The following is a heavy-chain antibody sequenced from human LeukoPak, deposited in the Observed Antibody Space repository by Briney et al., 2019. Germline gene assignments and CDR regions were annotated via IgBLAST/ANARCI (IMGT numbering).Heavy chain of an antibody. CDR3: ARDLRKGTYFDS. D-gene: IGHD3-10*01. CDR2: IWYDGSYK. J-gene: IGHJ4*02. V-gene: IGHV3-33*01. Sequence: PGGSLRLSCAASGFTFFTYGMHWVRQAPGKGLEWVALIWYDGSYKYYADSVKGRFTISRDNSKNTLYLQMDSLRDEDTAVYYCARDLRKGTYFDSWGQGTLVAVSS. CDR1: GFTFFTYG.